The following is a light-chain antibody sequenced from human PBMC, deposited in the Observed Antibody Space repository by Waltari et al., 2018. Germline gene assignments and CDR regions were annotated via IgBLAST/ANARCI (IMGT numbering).Light chain of an antibody. CDR2: LGS. CDR1: QSLLHSSGYNY. J-gene: IGKJ3*01. Sequence: DIVMTQSPLSLSVTPGEPASIPCRPTQSLLHSSGYNYLDWYLQKRGQSPQLLIYLGSNRASGVPDRFSGSGSGTDFTLKISRVEAEDVGGYYCLQALQTPRILFGPGTKVDIK. CDR3: LQALQTPRIL. V-gene: IGKV2-28*01.